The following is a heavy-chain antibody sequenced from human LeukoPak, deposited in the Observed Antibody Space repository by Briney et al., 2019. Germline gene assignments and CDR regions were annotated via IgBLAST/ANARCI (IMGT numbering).Heavy chain of an antibody. V-gene: IGHV1-2*06. Sequence: GASVKVSCKASGYTFTDYYMHWVRQAPGQGLEWVGRINPNTGGTNYAQRFQGRVTLTRDTSITTAYMELSSLRSDDTAIYYCACLYQWQVSYSPHGMDVWGQGTTVTVSS. CDR1: GYTFTDYY. D-gene: IGHD6-19*01. CDR3: ACLYQWQVSYSPHGMDV. J-gene: IGHJ6*02. CDR2: INPNTGGT.